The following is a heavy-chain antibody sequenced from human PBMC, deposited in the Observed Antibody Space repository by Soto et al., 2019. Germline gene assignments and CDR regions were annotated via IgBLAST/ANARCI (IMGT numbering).Heavy chain of an antibody. D-gene: IGHD6-19*01. CDR1: GGTFSSYA. CDR2: IIPIFGTA. CDR3: ARGRDSSGWSFYYYYGMDV. V-gene: IGHV1-69*12. J-gene: IGHJ6*02. Sequence: QVQLVQSGAEVKKPGSSVKVSCKASGGTFSSYAISWVRQAPGQGLEWMGGIIPIFGTANYAQKFQGRVTITADESTSTAYMELSSLRSEDTAVYYCARGRDSSGWSFYYYYGMDVWGQGTTVTVSS.